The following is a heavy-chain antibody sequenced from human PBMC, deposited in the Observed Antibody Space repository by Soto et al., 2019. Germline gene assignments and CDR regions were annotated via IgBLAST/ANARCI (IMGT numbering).Heavy chain of an antibody. J-gene: IGHJ6*02. D-gene: IGHD6-19*01. CDR1: GGSISSYY. V-gene: IGHV4-59*01. CDR3: ARDDSSVTSGYYYYGMDV. Sequence: SETLSLTCTVSGGSISSYYWSWIRQPPGKGLEWIGYIYYSGSTNYNPSLKSRVTISVDTSKNQFSLKLSSVTAADTAVYYCARDDSSVTSGYYYYGMDVWGQGTTVTVSS. CDR2: IYYSGST.